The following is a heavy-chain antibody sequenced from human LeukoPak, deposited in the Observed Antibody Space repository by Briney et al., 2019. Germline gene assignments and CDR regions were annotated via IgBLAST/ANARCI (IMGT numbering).Heavy chain of an antibody. CDR1: GFTFSSYS. D-gene: IGHD3-3*01. Sequence: GGSLRLSCAPSGFTFSSYSMNWVRQAPGKGLEWVSSISSSSSYIYYADSVKGRFTISRDNSKNTLYLQMNSLRAEDTAVYYCASWSGFSDYWGQGTLVTVSS. CDR2: ISSSSSYI. CDR3: ASWSGFSDY. J-gene: IGHJ4*02. V-gene: IGHV3-21*01.